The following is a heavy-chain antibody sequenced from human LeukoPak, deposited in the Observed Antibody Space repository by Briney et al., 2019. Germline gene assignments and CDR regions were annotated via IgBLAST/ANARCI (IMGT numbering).Heavy chain of an antibody. D-gene: IGHD4-11*01. J-gene: IGHJ6*03. CDR1: GGSISSSSYY. CDR2: IYYSGST. CDR3: ARGNTVTHYYYYYYMDV. Sequence: SETLSLTCTVSGGSISSSSYYWGWIRQPPGKGLEWIGSIYYSGSTYCNPSLKSRVTISVDTSKNQFSLKLSSVTAADTAVYYCARGNTVTHYYYYYYMDVWGKGTTVTVSS. V-gene: IGHV4-39*07.